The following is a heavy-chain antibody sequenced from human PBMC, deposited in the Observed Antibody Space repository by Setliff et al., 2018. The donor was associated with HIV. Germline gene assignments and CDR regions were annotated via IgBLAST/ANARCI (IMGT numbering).Heavy chain of an antibody. CDR2: ISWDGGST. J-gene: IGHJ4*02. CDR3: VKDEKVSTGRFQVRFFDY. D-gene: IGHD5-12*01. V-gene: IGHV3-43D*03. CDR1: GFNFDDYA. Sequence: GGSLRLSCATSGFNFDDYAMHWVRQAPGKGLEWVSLISWDGGSTSYADSVKGRFTISRDNSKNSLYLQMNSLRAEDTALYYCVKDEKVSTGRFQVRFFDYWGQGTLVTVSS.